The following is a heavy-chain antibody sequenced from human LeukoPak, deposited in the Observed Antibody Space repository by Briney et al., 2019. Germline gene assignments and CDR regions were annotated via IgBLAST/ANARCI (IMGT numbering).Heavy chain of an antibody. V-gene: IGHV4-31*03. D-gene: IGHD3-10*01. CDR1: GGSISSGGYY. CDR2: IYYSGST. J-gene: IGHJ6*02. CDR3: ARDRSFPRGPGMDV. Sequence: SETLSLTCTVSGGSISSGGYYWSWIRQHPGKGLEWIGYIYYSGSTYYNPSLKSRVTISVATSKNQFSLKLSSVTAADTAVYYCARDRSFPRGPGMDVWGQGTTVTVSS.